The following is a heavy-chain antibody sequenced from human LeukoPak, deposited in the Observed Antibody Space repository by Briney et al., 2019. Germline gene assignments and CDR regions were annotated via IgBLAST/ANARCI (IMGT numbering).Heavy chain of an antibody. Sequence: PGRALRLSCAASGFTFSSYAMHWVRQAPGKGLGWGAVISYDGSNKYYADSVKGRFTISRDNSKNTLYLQMNSLRAEDTAVYYCASAPGIAVAGTEYWGQGTLVTVSS. CDR3: ASAPGIAVAGTEY. CDR1: GFTFSSYA. V-gene: IGHV3-30*04. CDR2: ISYDGSNK. D-gene: IGHD6-19*01. J-gene: IGHJ4*02.